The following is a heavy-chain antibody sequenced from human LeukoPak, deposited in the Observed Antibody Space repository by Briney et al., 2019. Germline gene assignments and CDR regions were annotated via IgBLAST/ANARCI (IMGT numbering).Heavy chain of an antibody. CDR3: VRYGDYFDY. D-gene: IGHD4-17*01. CDR2: IYHSGST. CDR1: GGSISSGGYS. V-gene: IGHV4-30-2*01. J-gene: IGHJ4*02. Sequence: SQTLSLTCAVSGGSISSGGYSWSWIRQPPGKGLEWIGYIYHSGSTYYNPSLKSRVTISVDKSKNQFSLKLSSVTAADTAVYYCVRYGDYFDYWGQGTLVTVSS.